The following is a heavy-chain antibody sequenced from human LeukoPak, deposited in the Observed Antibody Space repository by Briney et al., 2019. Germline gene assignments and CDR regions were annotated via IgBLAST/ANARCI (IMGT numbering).Heavy chain of an antibody. CDR3: GKTTVGYGSGQKPAWPVDY. D-gene: IGHD6-19*01. V-gene: IGHV3-23*01. Sequence: GGSLRLSCEASGFTFGSHAMYWVRQAPGKGLEWVAGIFGSGGSPHYADPVKGRFTISRDNSRNTVYLQINSLRAEDTAVYYCGKTTVGYGSGQKPAWPVDYWGQGTLVTVSS. CDR2: IFGSGGSP. J-gene: IGHJ4*02. CDR1: GFTFGSHA.